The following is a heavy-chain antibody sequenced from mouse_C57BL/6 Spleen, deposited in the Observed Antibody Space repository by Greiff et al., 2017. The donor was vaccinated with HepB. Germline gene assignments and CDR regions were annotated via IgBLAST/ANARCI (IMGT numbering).Heavy chain of an antibody. D-gene: IGHD1-1*01. J-gene: IGHJ1*03. CDR2: IYPGDGDT. Sequence: VKLMESGPELVKPGASVKISCKASGYAFSSSWMNWVKQRPGKGLEWIGRIYPGDGDTNYNGKFTGKATLTADKSSSTAYMQLSSLTSEDSAVYFCAREITTVVATDWYFDVWGTGTTVTVSS. CDR1: GYAFSSSW. CDR3: AREITTVVATDWYFDV. V-gene: IGHV1-82*01.